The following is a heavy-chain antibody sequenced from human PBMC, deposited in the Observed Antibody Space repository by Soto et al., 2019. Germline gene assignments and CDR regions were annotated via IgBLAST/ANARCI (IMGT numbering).Heavy chain of an antibody. CDR1: GGSISSSSYY. V-gene: IGHV4-39*01. Sequence: PSETLSLTCTVSGGSISSSSYYWGWIRQPPGKGLEWIGSIYYSGSTYYNPSLKSRVTISVDTSKNQFSLKLSSVTAVDTAVYYCASGIGAARPGGYYYYYGMDVWGQGTTVTVSS. J-gene: IGHJ6*02. D-gene: IGHD6-6*01. CDR2: IYYSGST. CDR3: ASGIGAARPGGYYYYYGMDV.